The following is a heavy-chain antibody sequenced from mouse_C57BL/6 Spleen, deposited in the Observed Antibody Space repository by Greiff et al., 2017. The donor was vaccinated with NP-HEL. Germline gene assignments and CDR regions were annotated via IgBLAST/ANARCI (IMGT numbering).Heavy chain of an antibody. J-gene: IGHJ4*01. V-gene: IGHV1-82*01. D-gene: IGHD1-1*01. CDR3: ARTPGSSYVCAMYY. CDR1: GYAFSSSW. Sequence: QVQLQQSGPELVKPGASVKISCKASGYAFSSSWMNWVKQRPGQGLGWIGRIYPGDGGTNYNGKFKGKATLTADKSSSTASMHLSSLTSEDSSVYFCARTPGSSYVCAMYYWGQGTSVTVSS. CDR2: IYPGDGGT.